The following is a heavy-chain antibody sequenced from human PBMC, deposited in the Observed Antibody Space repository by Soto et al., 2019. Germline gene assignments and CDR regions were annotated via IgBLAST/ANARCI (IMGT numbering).Heavy chain of an antibody. D-gene: IGHD3-10*01. CDR3: ARDLVTMVRGVTLDY. Sequence: ESVGGVVQPGRSLRLSCAASGFTFSSYGMHWVRQAPGKGLEWVAVIWYDGSNKYYADSVKGRFTISRDNSKNTLYLQMNSLRAEDTAVYYCARDLVTMVRGVTLDYWGQGTLVTVSS. V-gene: IGHV3-33*01. CDR2: IWYDGSNK. CDR1: GFTFSSYG. J-gene: IGHJ4*02.